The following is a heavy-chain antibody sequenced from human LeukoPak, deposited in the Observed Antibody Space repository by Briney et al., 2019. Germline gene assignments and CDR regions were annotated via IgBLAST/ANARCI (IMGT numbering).Heavy chain of an antibody. CDR3: ARALPASSHTSFDY. CDR2: IYDGGST. Sequence: GGSLRLSCAASGFTFDDYAMHWVRQAPGKGLEWVSIIYDGGSTYYADSVKGRFTISRDISKNTFYLHINSLRVEDTAVYYCARALPASSHTSFDYWGQGTLVTVSS. V-gene: IGHV3-66*01. CDR1: GFTFDDYA. J-gene: IGHJ4*02. D-gene: IGHD2-2*01.